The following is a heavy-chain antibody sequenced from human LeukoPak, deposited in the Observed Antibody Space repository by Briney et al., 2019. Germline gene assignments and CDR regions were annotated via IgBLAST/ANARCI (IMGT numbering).Heavy chain of an antibody. CDR2: IYYSGST. J-gene: IGHJ6*03. CDR1: GGSISSYY. CDR3: ARDRSTAGYMDV. Sequence: SETLSLTCTVSGGSISSYYWNWIRQPPGKGLEWIGYIYYSGSTNYNPSLKSRVTISVDTSKSQFSLKLSSVTAADTAVYYCARDRSTAGYMDVWGQGTTVTVSS. D-gene: IGHD3-16*02. V-gene: IGHV4-59*01.